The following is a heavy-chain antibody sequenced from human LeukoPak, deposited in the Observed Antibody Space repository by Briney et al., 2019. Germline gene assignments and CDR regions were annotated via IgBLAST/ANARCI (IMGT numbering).Heavy chain of an antibody. D-gene: IGHD6-6*01. Sequence: ASVKVSCKAPGYTFTGYYMHWVRQAPGQGLEWMGWINPNSGGTNYAQKFQGWVTMTRDTSISTAYMELSRLRSDDTAVYYCAKVSIAARSPYYYGMDVWGQGTTVAVSS. CDR2: INPNSGGT. CDR1: GYTFTGYY. V-gene: IGHV1-2*04. CDR3: AKVSIAARSPYYYGMDV. J-gene: IGHJ6*02.